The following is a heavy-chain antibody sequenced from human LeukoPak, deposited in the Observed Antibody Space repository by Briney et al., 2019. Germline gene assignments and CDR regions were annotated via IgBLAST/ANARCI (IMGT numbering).Heavy chain of an antibody. V-gene: IGHV3-53*01. Sequence: PGGSLRLSCAASGFSVSSNYMSWVRQAPGKGLEWVSVIYSGGRTYYADSVKGRFTISRDNSKNTLYLQMNSLRAEDTAVYYCARGGITIFGVVTNPDYWGQGTLVTVSS. J-gene: IGHJ4*02. D-gene: IGHD3-3*01. CDR1: GFSVSSNY. CDR2: IYSGGRT. CDR3: ARGGITIFGVVTNPDY.